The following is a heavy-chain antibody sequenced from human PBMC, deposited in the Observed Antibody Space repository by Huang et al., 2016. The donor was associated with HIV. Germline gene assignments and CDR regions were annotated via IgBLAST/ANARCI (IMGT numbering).Heavy chain of an antibody. CDR2: ISVYNGDT. CDR1: NYNFGSHG. V-gene: IGHV1-18*01. CDR3: ARSGFGVVITTTLDYYYMDV. D-gene: IGHD3-3*01. Sequence: QVQLVQSGAEVKKPGASVKVSCEASNYNFGSHGISWVRQAPGQGLEWWGWISVYNGDTKYAQKFQGRVTMTRETSTRTAYMELTSLRFDDTAVYYCARSGFGVVITTTLDYYYMDVWGTGTTVTVSS. J-gene: IGHJ6*03.